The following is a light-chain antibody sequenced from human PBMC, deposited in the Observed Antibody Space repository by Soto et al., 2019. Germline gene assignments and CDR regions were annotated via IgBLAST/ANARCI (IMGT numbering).Light chain of an antibody. V-gene: IGLV2-14*03. CDR1: SNDVGAYNY. Sequence: QSALTQPASVSGSPGQSITISGTGTSNDVGAYNYVSWYQHHPGKVPKLLIYDVTNRPSGVSDRFSGSKSGNTASLTISGLQAEDEADYYCCSYARTSPYVFGTGTKVTVL. J-gene: IGLJ1*01. CDR2: DVT. CDR3: CSYARTSPYV.